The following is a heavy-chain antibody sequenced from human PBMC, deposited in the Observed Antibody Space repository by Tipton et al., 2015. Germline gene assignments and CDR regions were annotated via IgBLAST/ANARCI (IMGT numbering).Heavy chain of an antibody. CDR1: GGSIGGRDW. D-gene: IGHD3-22*01. CDR2: IYHSDNT. Sequence: TLSLTCAVSGGSIGGRDWWTWVRQSPGRGLEWIGEIYHSDNTSYNPSLKSRVTISVDKPKNQFSLRLNSVTAADTAVYYCAREVWYNDSTGYDYWGQGTLVTVSS. V-gene: IGHV4-4*02. CDR3: AREVWYNDSTGYDY. J-gene: IGHJ4*02.